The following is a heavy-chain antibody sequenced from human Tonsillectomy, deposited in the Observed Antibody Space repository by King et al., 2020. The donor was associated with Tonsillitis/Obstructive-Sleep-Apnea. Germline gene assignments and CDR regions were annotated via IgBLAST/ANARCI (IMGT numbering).Heavy chain of an antibody. CDR2: VSADNGNT. V-gene: IGHV1-18*01. CDR1: GYTFTSYG. CDR3: ASPRCSRSSYHTDFYYYMDV. J-gene: IGHJ6*03. Sequence: QLVQSGAEVKKPGASVKVSCKASGYTFTSYGISWVRQAPGQGLEWMGWVSADNGNTNYAQKFQGRVTMTTDTSTNTAYMELRSLRSDDTAVYYCASPRCSRSSYHTDFYYYMDVGGEGPTVTVSS. D-gene: IGHD1-26*01.